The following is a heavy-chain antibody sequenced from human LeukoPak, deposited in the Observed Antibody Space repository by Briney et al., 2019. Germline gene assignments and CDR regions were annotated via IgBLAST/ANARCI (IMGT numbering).Heavy chain of an antibody. J-gene: IGHJ4*02. CDR1: GYTLTELS. Sequence: SVKVSCKVSGYTLTELSMPWVRQAPGQGLEWMGGIIPIFGTANYAQKFQGRVTITTDESTSTAYMELSSLRSEDTAVYYCAREMHSSRRSGFDYWGQGTLVTVSS. CDR2: IIPIFGTA. CDR3: AREMHSSRRSGFDY. D-gene: IGHD6-13*01. V-gene: IGHV1-69*05.